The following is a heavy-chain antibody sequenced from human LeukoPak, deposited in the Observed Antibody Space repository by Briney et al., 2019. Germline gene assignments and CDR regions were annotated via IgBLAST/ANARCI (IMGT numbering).Heavy chain of an antibody. CDR3: AKDHYWSIDY. Sequence: TGGPLRLSCAASGFDFSSNWMHWVRHAPGQGLVWVSRIKGDGISTNYADSVKGRFTISRDIAKNTLYLQMNSLRAEDTGVYYCAKDHYWSIDYWGRGTLVTVSS. CDR1: GFDFSSNW. CDR2: IKGDGIST. J-gene: IGHJ4*02. D-gene: IGHD3-3*01. V-gene: IGHV3-74*01.